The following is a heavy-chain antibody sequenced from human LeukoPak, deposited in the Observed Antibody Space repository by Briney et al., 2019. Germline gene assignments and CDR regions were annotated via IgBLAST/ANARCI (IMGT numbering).Heavy chain of an antibody. V-gene: IGHV3-7*01. CDR2: IKQDGSEK. J-gene: IGHJ3*02. D-gene: IGHD2-2*01. CDR1: GFTSSTYW. CDR3: AREGAHCSSSSCYGLRAFDI. Sequence: GSPRLSCAASGFTSSTYWMSWVRQTPRKRLEWVSNIKQDGSEKYYVDSVKGRFTISRDNAKNSLYLQMNSLRAEDTAVYYCAREGAHCSSSSCYGLRAFDIWGQGTMVTVSS.